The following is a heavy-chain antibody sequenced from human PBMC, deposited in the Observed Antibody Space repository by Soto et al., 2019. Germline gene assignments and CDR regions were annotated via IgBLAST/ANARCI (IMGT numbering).Heavy chain of an antibody. CDR3: ARSYSGGDAYFDY. V-gene: IGHV4-30-2*01. CDR2: IYQSGST. D-gene: IGHD2-21*02. J-gene: IGHJ4*02. CDR1: CDPISSGGYA. Sequence: PSDTLSLTCAVSCDPISSGGYAWPWIRQPPGKRLEWVGYIYQSGSTYYNPSLKSRLTIAADRSTNQLSLNLASVTAADPAVYYCARSYSGGDAYFDYWGQGTVVTASS.